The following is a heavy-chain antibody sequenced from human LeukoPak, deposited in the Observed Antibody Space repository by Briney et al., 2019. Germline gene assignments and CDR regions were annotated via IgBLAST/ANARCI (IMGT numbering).Heavy chain of an antibody. CDR3: AKTNDFWSGYLFYFDY. D-gene: IGHD3-3*01. J-gene: IGHJ4*02. CDR1: GFTFSSYS. V-gene: IGHV3-23*01. CDR2: ISGSGGST. Sequence: GGSLRLSCAASGFTFSSYSMNWVRQAPGKGLEWVSAISGSGGSTYYADSVKGRFTISRDNSKNTLYLQMNSLRAEDTAVYYCAKTNDFWSGYLFYFDYWGQGTLVTVSS.